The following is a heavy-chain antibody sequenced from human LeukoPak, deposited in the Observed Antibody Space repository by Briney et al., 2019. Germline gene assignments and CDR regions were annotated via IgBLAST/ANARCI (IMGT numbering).Heavy chain of an antibody. D-gene: IGHD6-6*01. CDR1: GYTFTNYG. Sequence: ASVKVSCKASGYTFTNYGFSWVRQAPGQGLEWMGWISANNANTNYAQKLQGRVTMTTDTSTTTAYMELWSLRSDDTAVYYCARDHGSSAGFDYWGQGTLVTVSS. CDR2: ISANNANT. V-gene: IGHV1-18*01. CDR3: ARDHGSSAGFDY. J-gene: IGHJ4*02.